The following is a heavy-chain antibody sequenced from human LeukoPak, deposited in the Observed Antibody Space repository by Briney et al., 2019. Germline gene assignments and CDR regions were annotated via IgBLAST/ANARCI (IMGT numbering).Heavy chain of an antibody. CDR1: GFTFTSYW. Sequence: SGGSLRLSCTASGFTFTSYWMHWVRQAPGEGLVWVSRINVGSSTAYADSVKGRFTISRDNAKNTLYPQMNSLRAEDTAVYYCARDGPDDSGEFHYSYSGMDVWGLGTTVTVSS. D-gene: IGHD3-22*01. J-gene: IGHJ6*02. CDR2: INVGSST. V-gene: IGHV3-74*01. CDR3: ARDGPDDSGEFHYSYSGMDV.